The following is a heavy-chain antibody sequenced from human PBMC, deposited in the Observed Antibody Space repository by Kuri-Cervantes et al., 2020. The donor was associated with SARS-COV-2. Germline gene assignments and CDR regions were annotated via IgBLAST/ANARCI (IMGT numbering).Heavy chain of an antibody. CDR1: GFTFSSYW. CDR3: ARDFWSGYYGGNWFDP. J-gene: IGHJ5*02. Sequence: GGSLRLSCAASGFTFSSYWMSWVRQAPGKGLEWVANIKQDGSEKYYVDSVKGRFTISRDNAKNSLYLQMNSLRAEDTAVYYCARDFWSGYYGGNWFDPWGQGTLVTVSS. V-gene: IGHV3-7*01. D-gene: IGHD3-3*01. CDR2: IKQDGSEK.